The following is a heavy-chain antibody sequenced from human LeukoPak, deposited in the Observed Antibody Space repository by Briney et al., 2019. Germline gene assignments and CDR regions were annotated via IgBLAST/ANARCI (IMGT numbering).Heavy chain of an antibody. D-gene: IGHD4-11*01. V-gene: IGHV4-39*01. CDR2: IYYSGST. CDR1: GGSLSSSGYY. J-gene: IGHJ4*02. Sequence: SETLSLTCTVSGGSLSSSGYYWGWIRQPPGKGLEWIGSIYYSGSTYYNPSLKSRVTISVDTSNNQFSLKLSSVTAAGTAVFYCARHFYSANYYFDYWGQGTLVTVSS. CDR3: ARHFYSANYYFDY.